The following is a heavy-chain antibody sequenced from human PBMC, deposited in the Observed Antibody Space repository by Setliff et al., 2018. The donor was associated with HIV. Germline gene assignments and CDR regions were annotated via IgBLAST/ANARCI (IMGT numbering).Heavy chain of an antibody. D-gene: IGHD3-22*01. Sequence: ASVKVSCKASAYTFTSYAMHWVRQAPGQRLEWMGWINAGNGNTKYSQKFQGRVTITRDTSASTAYMELSSLRSEDTAVYYCARGRRITMIVVARWDAFDIWGQGTMVTVS. CDR1: AYTFTSYA. CDR3: ARGRRITMIVVARWDAFDI. V-gene: IGHV1-3*01. CDR2: INAGNGNT. J-gene: IGHJ3*02.